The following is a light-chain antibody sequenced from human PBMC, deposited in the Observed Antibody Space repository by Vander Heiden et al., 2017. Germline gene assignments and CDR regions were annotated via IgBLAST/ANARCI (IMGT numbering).Light chain of an antibody. CDR1: KLGDNY. CDR2: QDN. V-gene: IGLV3-1*01. J-gene: IGLJ2*01. CDR3: QAWDTSTAWKV. Sequence: SYELTQPPSVSVSPGQPASITCSGDKLGDNYACWYQQKPGQSPLLVIYQDNKRPSGIPERFSGSNSGNTATLTISGTQAMDEADYYCQAWDTSTAWKVFGGGTKLTVL.